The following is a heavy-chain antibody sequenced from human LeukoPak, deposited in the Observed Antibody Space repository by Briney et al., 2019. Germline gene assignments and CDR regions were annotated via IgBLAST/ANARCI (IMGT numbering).Heavy chain of an antibody. D-gene: IGHD6-19*01. J-gene: IGHJ6*03. CDR3: ARTSAPYSSGWTAANYYYMDV. CDR2: ISSSGSTI. V-gene: IGHV3-48*03. CDR1: GFTFSSYE. Sequence: GGSLRLSCAASGFTFSSYEMNWVRQAPGKGLEWVSYISSSGSTIYYADSVKGRFTISRDNAKNSLYLQMNSLRADDTAVYYCARTSAPYSSGWTAANYYYMDVWGKEATVTVSS.